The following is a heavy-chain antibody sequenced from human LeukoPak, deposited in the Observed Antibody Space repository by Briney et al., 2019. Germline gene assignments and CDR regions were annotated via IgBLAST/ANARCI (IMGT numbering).Heavy chain of an antibody. D-gene: IGHD7-27*01. V-gene: IGHV3-23*01. J-gene: IGHJ4*02. CDR1: GFTFSSYA. Sequence: PGGSLRFSCAASGFTFSSYAMSWVRQAPGKGLEWVSAISGSGGGTYYADPVKGRFTISRDNSKNTLYLQMNSLRAEDTAVYYCAKEGLRSTTGGYFLDYWGQGTLVTVSS. CDR3: AKEGLRSTTGGYFLDY. CDR2: ISGSGGGT.